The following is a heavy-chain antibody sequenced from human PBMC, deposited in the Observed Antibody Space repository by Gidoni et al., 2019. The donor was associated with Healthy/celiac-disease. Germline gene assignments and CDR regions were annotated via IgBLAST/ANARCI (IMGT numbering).Heavy chain of an antibody. D-gene: IGHD3-10*01. V-gene: IGHV3-23*01. CDR2: ISGSGSNT. CDR3: AKSVGMTREGVDY. J-gene: IGHJ4*02. CDR1: GFTFSNSD. Sequence: EVQLLESGGGLVQPGGCLRLPCAASGFTFSNSDMALVRPAPGMGLELVSSISGSGSNTYYADSVKGRFTISRDNSRNTLYLQMSSLRAEDTATYYCAKSVGMTREGVDYWGQGTLVTVSS.